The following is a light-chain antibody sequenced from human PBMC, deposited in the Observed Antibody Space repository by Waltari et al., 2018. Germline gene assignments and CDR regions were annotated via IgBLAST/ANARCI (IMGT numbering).Light chain of an antibody. CDR2: WAS. CDR1: QSPLNTSNHKNY. J-gene: IGKJ3*01. V-gene: IGKV4-1*01. CDR3: QQYYTTPSLT. Sequence: EIELTQSPDSLAVSLGERATITCTASQSPLNTSNHKNYFAWFQQIPGHPPRQLIYWASTRESGVPDRFSGSGSGTDFTLTISSLQAEDGAFYYCQQYYTTPSLTFGPGTKVDIK.